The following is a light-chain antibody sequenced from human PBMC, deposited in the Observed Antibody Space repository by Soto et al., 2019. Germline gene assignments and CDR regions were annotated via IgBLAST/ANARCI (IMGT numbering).Light chain of an antibody. CDR3: QQRSNWLIT. CDR2: GAS. V-gene: IGKV3-11*01. J-gene: IGKJ5*01. Sequence: EVVLTQSPATLSLSPGERATLSCRASQNVRTFLDWYQQKPGQAPRLLIYGASNRATGIPARFSGSGSGTDFTLTISSLEPEDFAVYYCQQRSNWLITFGQGTRLEIK. CDR1: QNVRTF.